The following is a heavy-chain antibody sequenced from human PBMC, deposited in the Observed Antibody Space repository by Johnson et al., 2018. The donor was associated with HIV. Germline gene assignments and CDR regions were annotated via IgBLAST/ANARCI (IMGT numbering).Heavy chain of an antibody. CDR2: IYSGGST. CDR1: GFTVSSNY. J-gene: IGHJ3*02. CDR3: AREKPGTPRDAFDI. Sequence: VQLVESGGGLVQPGGSLRLSCAASGFTVSSNYMNWVRQAPGKGLECVSVIYSGGSTYYADSVKGRFTISRDNSKNTLYLQVNSLSDEDTAVYYCAREKPGTPRDAFDIWGQGTMVTVSS. V-gene: IGHV3-66*01.